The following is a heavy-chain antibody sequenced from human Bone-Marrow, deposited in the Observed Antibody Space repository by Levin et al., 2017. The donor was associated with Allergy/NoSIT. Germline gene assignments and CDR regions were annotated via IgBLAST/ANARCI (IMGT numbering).Heavy chain of an antibody. CDR1: GFSFSDYA. D-gene: IGHD3-3*01. Sequence: PGGSLRLSCAASGFSFSDYAMNWVRQAPGKGLEWVSVISGGGGIIYYADSVKGRFTISRDKSKNTLYLQMNSLRAEDTAKYYCAKVEVASIHYDGMDVWGQGTTVIVSS. V-gene: IGHV3-23*01. CDR3: AKVEVASIHYDGMDV. CDR2: ISGGGGII. J-gene: IGHJ6*02.